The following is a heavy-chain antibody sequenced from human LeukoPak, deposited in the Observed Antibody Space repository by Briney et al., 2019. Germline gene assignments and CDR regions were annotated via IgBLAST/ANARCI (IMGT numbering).Heavy chain of an antibody. CDR2: MYASGST. CDR3: ARNPIRRFGETRD. J-gene: IGHJ4*02. Sequence: SETLSLTCTVSGSSISGYYWTWIRQPAGKGLEWIGHMYASGSTNCRATMSVGTSKNQYSLNLRSVSAVDTAVYYCARNPIRRFGETRDWGQGTLVTVSS. D-gene: IGHD3-10*01. CDR1: GSSISGYY. V-gene: IGHV4-4*07.